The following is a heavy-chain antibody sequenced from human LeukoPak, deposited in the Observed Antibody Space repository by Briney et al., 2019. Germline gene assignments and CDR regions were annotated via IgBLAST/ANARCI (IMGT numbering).Heavy chain of an antibody. CDR2: LYHSGST. V-gene: IGHV4-38-2*02. J-gene: IGHJ4*02. D-gene: IGHD6-19*01. CDR3: ASERAVAGTVDY. Sequence: SETLSLTCTVSGYSISNAYYWGWIRQPPGKGLEWIGSLYHSGSTYYNPSLKSRVTTSVDTSKNQFSLKLSSVTAADTAVYYCASERAVAGTVDYWGQGTLVTVSS. CDR1: GYSISNAYY.